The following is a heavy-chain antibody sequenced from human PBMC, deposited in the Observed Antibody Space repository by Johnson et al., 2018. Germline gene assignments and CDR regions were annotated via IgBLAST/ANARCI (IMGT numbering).Heavy chain of an antibody. J-gene: IGHJ6*02. Sequence: QVQLQESGPGLVKPSETXSLTCTVSGGSISSYYWSWIRQPPGKGLEWIGYIYYSGSTNYNPSLKSRDTISVDTSKNQFSLKLSSVTAADTAVYYCARDEYNSYHSHYFGMDIWGQGTTVIVSS. V-gene: IGHV4-59*01. CDR2: IYYSGST. CDR1: GGSISSYY. D-gene: IGHD5-12*01. CDR3: ARDEYNSYHSHYFGMDI.